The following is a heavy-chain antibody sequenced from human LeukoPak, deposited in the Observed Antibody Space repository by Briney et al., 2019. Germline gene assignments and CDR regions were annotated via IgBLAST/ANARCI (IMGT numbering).Heavy chain of an antibody. J-gene: IGHJ5*02. CDR3: AREVYDSSGYYQGGWFDP. V-gene: IGHV4-39*07. CDR1: GGSINIANYY. D-gene: IGHD3-22*01. CDR2: VYFSGST. Sequence: SETLSLTCSVSGGSINIANYYWGWIRQLPGKGLEWIGNVYFSGSTSYNPSLKSRVTISVDTSKNQFSLKLSSVTAADTAVYYCAREVYDSSGYYQGGWFDPWGQGTLVTVSS.